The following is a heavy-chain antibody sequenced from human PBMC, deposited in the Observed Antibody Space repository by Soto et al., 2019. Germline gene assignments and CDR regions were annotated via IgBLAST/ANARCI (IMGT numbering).Heavy chain of an antibody. V-gene: IGHV3-30*18. J-gene: IGHJ6*02. CDR3: AKEQWLGKGYYGMDV. Sequence: GGSLRLSCAASGFTFSSYGMHWVRQAPGKGLEWVAVISYDGSNKYYADSVKGRFTISRDNSKNTLYLQMNSLRAEDTAVYYCAKEQWLGKGYYGMDVWGQGTTVTVS. D-gene: IGHD6-19*01. CDR2: ISYDGSNK. CDR1: GFTFSSYG.